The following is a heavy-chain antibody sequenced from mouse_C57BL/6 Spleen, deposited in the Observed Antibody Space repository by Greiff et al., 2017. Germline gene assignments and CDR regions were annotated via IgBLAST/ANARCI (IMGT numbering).Heavy chain of an antibody. CDR2: INYDGSST. J-gene: IGHJ3*01. CDR3: ARDETHGWFAY. Sequence: EVKLVESEGGLVQPGSSMKLSCTASGFTFSDYYMAWVRQVPEKGLEWVANINYDGSSTYYLDSLKSRFIISRDNAKNILYLQMSSLKSEDTATYYCARDETHGWFAYWGQGTLVTVSA. CDR1: GFTFSDYY. V-gene: IGHV5-16*01.